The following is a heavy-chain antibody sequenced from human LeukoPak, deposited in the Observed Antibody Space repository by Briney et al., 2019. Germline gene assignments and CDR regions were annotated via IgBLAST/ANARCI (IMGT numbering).Heavy chain of an antibody. CDR3: ARLEREVRDY. Sequence: PSETLSLTCTVSGDSISRSHYYWGWIRQPPGKGPEWIGNIYYSGITYYNPSLKSRVTISVDTSRNQFSLKLSSVTAADTAVYYCARLEREVRDYWGQGTLVTVSS. J-gene: IGHJ4*02. CDR2: IYYSGIT. CDR1: GDSISRSHYY. V-gene: IGHV4-39*01. D-gene: IGHD5-24*01.